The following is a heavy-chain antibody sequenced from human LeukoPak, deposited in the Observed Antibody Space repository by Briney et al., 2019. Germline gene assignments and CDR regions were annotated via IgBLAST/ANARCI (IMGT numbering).Heavy chain of an antibody. CDR2: ISGSVGST. Sequence: PGGSLRLSCAASGFTFSTYAMSWVRQAPGKGLEWVSTISGSVGSTYYADSVKGRFTISRDNSKNTLYLQLNSLRAEDTAVYYCAKDSRYFDFWSGYIYYFDYWGQGTLVTVSS. V-gene: IGHV3-23*01. CDR3: AKDSRYFDFWSGYIYYFDY. D-gene: IGHD3-3*01. CDR1: GFTFSTYA. J-gene: IGHJ4*02.